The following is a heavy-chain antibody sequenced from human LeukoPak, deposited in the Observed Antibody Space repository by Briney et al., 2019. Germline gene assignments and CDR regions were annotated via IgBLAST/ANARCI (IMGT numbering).Heavy chain of an antibody. J-gene: IGHJ3*02. CDR1: GGTFSSYT. CDR2: IIPILGIA. D-gene: IGHD2-2*02. Sequence: SVKVSCKXSGGTFSSYTISWVRQAPGQGLEWMGMIIPILGIANYAQKFQGRVTITADKSTSTAYMELSSLRSEDTAVYYCASRYCSSTSCYTLSAFDIWGQGTMVTVSS. V-gene: IGHV1-69*02. CDR3: ASRYCSSTSCYTLSAFDI.